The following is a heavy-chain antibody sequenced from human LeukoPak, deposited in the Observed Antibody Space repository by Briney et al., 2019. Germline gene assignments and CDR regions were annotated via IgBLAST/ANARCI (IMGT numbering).Heavy chain of an antibody. V-gene: IGHV3-21*01. CDR3: ARVGGLDTSMSGAMDV. Sequence: GGSLRLSCAASGFTFSSYRLDWVRQAPGKGLEWVSSISSSSSYIYYADSVKGRFTISRDNAKNSLYLQMNSLRAEDTAVYYCARVGGLDTSMSGAMDVWGQGTTVTVSS. CDR2: ISSSSSYI. J-gene: IGHJ6*02. D-gene: IGHD5-18*01. CDR1: GFTFSSYR.